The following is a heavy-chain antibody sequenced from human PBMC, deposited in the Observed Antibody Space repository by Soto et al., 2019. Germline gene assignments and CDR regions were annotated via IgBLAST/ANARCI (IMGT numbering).Heavy chain of an antibody. D-gene: IGHD3-10*01. J-gene: IGHJ4*02. CDR3: ARTLSGFTYGSRQFYFDY. Sequence: SETLSLTCTVSGDPITSYFWTWLRQPAGKGLEWIGHVFPGGPTSHNSSLKSRVSMSVDTSKNQFSLTLTPVTAADTAVYYCARTLSGFTYGSRQFYFDYWGQGTLVTVSS. CDR2: VFPGGPT. V-gene: IGHV4-4*07. CDR1: GDPITSYF.